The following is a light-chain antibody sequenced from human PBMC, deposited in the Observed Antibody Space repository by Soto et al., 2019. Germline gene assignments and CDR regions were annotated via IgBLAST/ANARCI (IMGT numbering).Light chain of an antibody. Sequence: QSALTQPASVSGSPGQSITISCTGTSSDVGSYNLVSWYQQHPGKAPKLMIYEGSKRPSGVSNRFSGSKSGNTAYLTISGLQAEEGADYYCCSYAGSSTFVVFGGGTKLTVL. J-gene: IGLJ2*01. V-gene: IGLV2-23*01. CDR1: SSDVGSYNL. CDR2: EGS. CDR3: CSYAGSSTFVV.